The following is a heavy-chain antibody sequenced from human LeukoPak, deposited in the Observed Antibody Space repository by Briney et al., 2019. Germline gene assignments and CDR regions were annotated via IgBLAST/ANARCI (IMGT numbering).Heavy chain of an antibody. CDR1: GYTFTGYY. V-gene: IGHV1-18*04. Sequence: SVKVSCKASGYTFTGYYIHWVRQAPGQGLEWMGWISAYNGNTNYAQKLQGRVTMTTDTSTSTAYMELRSLRSDDTAVYYCARDYGLDMVRGGRFWIWGQGTMVTVSS. J-gene: IGHJ3*02. D-gene: IGHD3-10*01. CDR3: ARDYGLDMVRGGRFWI. CDR2: ISAYNGNT.